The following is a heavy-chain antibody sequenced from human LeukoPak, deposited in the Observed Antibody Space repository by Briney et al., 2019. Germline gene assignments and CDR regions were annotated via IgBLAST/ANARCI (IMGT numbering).Heavy chain of an antibody. CDR1: GFTFTSSA. CDR3: AAVNPGIAVADAGVAFDI. CDR2: IVVGSGNT. J-gene: IGHJ3*02. Sequence: SVKVSCEASGFTFTSSAVQWVRQARGQRLEWIGWIVVGSGNTNYAQKFQERVTITRDMSTSTAYMELSSLRSEDTAVYYCAAVNPGIAVADAGVAFDIWGQGTMVTVSS. V-gene: IGHV1-58*01. D-gene: IGHD6-19*01.